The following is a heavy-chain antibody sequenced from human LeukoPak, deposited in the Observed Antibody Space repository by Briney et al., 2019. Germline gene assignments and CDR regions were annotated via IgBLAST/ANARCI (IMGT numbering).Heavy chain of an antibody. J-gene: IGHJ4*02. V-gene: IGHV3-7*01. Sequence: GGSLRLSCAASGFTFSNYWMSWVRQAPGKGLEWVANIKRDGSEKYYVDSVKGRFTISRDNAKNALYLQMNSLRVEDTAVYYCARVYHSTSGRAIDYWGQGTLVTVSS. CDR3: ARVYHSTSGRAIDY. D-gene: IGHD6-6*01. CDR2: IKRDGSEK. CDR1: GFTFSNYW.